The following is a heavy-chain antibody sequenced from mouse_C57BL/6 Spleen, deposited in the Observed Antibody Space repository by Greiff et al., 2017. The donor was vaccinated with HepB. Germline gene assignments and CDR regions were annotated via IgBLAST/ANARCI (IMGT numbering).Heavy chain of an antibody. CDR2: IDPENGDT. J-gene: IGHJ1*03. D-gene: IGHD1-1*01. V-gene: IGHV14-4*01. CDR1: GFNIKDDY. Sequence: VQLQQSGAELVRPGASVKLSCTASGFNIKDDYMHWVKQRPEQGLEWIGWIDPENGDTEYASKFQGKATITADTSSNTAYLQLSSLTSEDTAVYYCTTSTVVATSRYFDVWGTGTTVTVSS. CDR3: TTSTVVATSRYFDV.